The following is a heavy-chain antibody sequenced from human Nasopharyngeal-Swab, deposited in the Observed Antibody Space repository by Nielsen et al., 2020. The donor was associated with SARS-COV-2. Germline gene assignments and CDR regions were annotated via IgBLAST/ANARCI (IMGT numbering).Heavy chain of an antibody. J-gene: IGHJ4*02. V-gene: IGHV3-9*01. CDR3: AKDLVGATGLDS. CDR2: ISWNSGNI. D-gene: IGHD1-26*01. CDR1: GLIFDDYG. Sequence: GGSLRLSCEASGLIFDDYGMHWVRHAPGKGLEWVSYISWNSGNIVYADSVKARFTISRDNAKNSLFLQMNSLRPDDTAFYYCAKDLVGATGLDSWGQGTLVTVSS.